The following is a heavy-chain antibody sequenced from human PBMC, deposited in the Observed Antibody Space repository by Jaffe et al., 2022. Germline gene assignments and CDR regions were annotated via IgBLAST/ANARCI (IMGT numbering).Heavy chain of an antibody. CDR3: AHRRADCSSTSCPNWFDP. Sequence: QITLKESGPTLVKPTQTLTLTCTFSGFSLSTSGVGVGWIRQPPGKALEWLALIYWNDDKRYSPSLKSRLTITKDTSKNQVVLTMTNMDPVDTATYYCAHRRADCSSTSCPNWFDPWGQGTLVTVSS. D-gene: IGHD2-2*01. CDR2: IYWNDDK. J-gene: IGHJ5*02. V-gene: IGHV2-5*01. CDR1: GFSLSTSGVG.